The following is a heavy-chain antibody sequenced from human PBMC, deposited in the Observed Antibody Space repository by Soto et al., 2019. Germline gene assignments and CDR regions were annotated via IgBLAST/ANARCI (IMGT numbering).Heavy chain of an antibody. D-gene: IGHD2-8*01. CDR3: ARGVCTNGVCYTGRLLLYYFDY. Sequence: QVQLQESGPGLVKPSQTLSLTCTVSGGSISSGGYYWSWIRQHPGKGLEWIGYIYYSGSTYYNPSLKSRVTISVDTSKNQFSLKLSSVTAADTAVYYCARGVCTNGVCYTGRLLLYYFDYWGQGTLVTVSS. J-gene: IGHJ4*02. CDR1: GGSISSGGYY. CDR2: IYYSGST. V-gene: IGHV4-31*03.